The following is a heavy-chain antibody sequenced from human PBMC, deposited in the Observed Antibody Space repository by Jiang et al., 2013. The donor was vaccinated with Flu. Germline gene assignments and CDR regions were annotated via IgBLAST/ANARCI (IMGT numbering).Heavy chain of an antibody. CDR2: IYYSGST. Sequence: GPGLVKPSETLSLTCTVSGGSISSSSYYWGWIRQPPGKGLEWIGSIYYSGSTYYNPSLKSRVTISVDTSKNQFSLKLSSVTAADTAVYYCARLVPYDYGDPSPYYFDYWGQGTLVTVSS. CDR1: GGSISSSSYY. V-gene: IGHV4-39*01. CDR3: ARLVPYDYGDPSPYYFDY. J-gene: IGHJ4*02. D-gene: IGHD4-17*01.